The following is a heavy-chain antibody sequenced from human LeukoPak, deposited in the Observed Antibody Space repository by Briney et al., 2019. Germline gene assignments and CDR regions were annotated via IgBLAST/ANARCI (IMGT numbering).Heavy chain of an antibody. CDR1: GFTFSSYG. CDR2: IRYDGSNK. CDR3: ARDALQLTGNYVTRWWFDP. J-gene: IGHJ5*02. D-gene: IGHD3-9*01. Sequence: GGSLRLSCAASGFTFSSYGMHWVRQAPGKGLEWVAFIRYDGSNKYYADSVKGRFTISRDNSKNTLYLQMNSLRAEDTAVYYCARDALQLTGNYVTRWWFDPWGQGTLVTVSS. V-gene: IGHV3-30*02.